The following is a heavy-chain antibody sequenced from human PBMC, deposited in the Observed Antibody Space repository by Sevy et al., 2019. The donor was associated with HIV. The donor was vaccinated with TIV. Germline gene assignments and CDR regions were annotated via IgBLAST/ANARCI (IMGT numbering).Heavy chain of an antibody. V-gene: IGHV3-23*01. CDR2: ISGTGDHT. CDR1: GFTFSSFA. CDR3: AKKMGGGSGMAFLVDY. J-gene: IGHJ4*02. D-gene: IGHD5-18*01. Sequence: GGSLRLSCAASGFTFSSFAMGWVRQAPGKGLDLISVISGTGDHTYYADSVKGRFTISRDNSKNTLFLQMNSLRAEDTAIFYCAKKMGGGSGMAFLVDYWGQGTLVTVSS.